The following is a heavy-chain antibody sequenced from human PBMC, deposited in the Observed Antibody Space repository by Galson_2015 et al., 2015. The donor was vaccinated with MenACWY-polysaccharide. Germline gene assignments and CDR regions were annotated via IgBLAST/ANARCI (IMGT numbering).Heavy chain of an antibody. J-gene: IGHJ4*02. V-gene: IGHV4-30-2*05. D-gene: IGHD6-13*01. CDR3: ARDSGWTYSSSWYFDY. CDR2: LYYRGNT. Sequence: EWIGTLYYRGNTHYNPSLKSRVTISVDTSKNQFSLRLSSVTAADTAVYYCARDSGWTYSSSWYFDYWGQGALVTVSS.